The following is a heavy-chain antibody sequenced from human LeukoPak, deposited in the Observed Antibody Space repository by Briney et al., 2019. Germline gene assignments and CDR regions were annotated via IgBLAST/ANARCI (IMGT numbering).Heavy chain of an antibody. CDR3: AKDPRNDYYGSGSPYYFDY. D-gene: IGHD3-10*01. J-gene: IGHJ4*02. CDR2: ISSSGGRT. CDR1: GFTFSSSA. Sequence: PGGSLRLSCAASGFTFSSSAMSWVRQAPGKGLEWVSTISSSGGRTYNADSVKGRFTISGDNSKTTLYLQMNSLRAEDTAVYYCAKDPRNDYYGSGSPYYFDYWGQGTLVTVSS. V-gene: IGHV3-23*01.